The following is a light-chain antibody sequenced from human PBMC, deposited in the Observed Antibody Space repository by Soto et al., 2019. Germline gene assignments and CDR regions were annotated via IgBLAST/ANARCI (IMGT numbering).Light chain of an antibody. CDR2: GAS. CDR1: QSVSSSY. J-gene: IGKJ1*01. Sequence: EIVLTQSPGTLSLSPGERATLSCRASQSVSSSYLAWYQQKPGQAPRLLIYGASSRATGIPDRFSGSGSGTDFTLTINGLLPEDFVTYYCQQYNNWPSFGQGTKV. CDR3: QQYNNWPS. V-gene: IGKV3-20*01.